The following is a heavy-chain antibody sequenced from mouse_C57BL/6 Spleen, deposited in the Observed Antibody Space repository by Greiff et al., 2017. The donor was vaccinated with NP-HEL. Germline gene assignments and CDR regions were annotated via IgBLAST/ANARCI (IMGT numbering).Heavy chain of an antibody. D-gene: IGHD2-4*01. V-gene: IGHV14-1*01. Sequence: EVQLQQSGAELVRPGASVKLSCTASGFNIKDYYMHWVKQRPEQGLEWIGRIDPEDGDTEYAPKFQGKATMTADTSSNTAYLQLSSLTSEDTAVYYGTEGLRRGGYYYAMDYWGQGTSVTVSS. CDR1: GFNIKDYY. J-gene: IGHJ4*01. CDR2: IDPEDGDT. CDR3: TEGLRRGGYYYAMDY.